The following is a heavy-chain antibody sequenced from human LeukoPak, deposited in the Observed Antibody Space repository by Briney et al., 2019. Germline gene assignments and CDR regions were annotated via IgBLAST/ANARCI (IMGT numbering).Heavy chain of an antibody. CDR3: ARHMGGGPSPYYYYYYGMDV. V-gene: IGHV5-51*01. CDR2: IYPGDSDT. Sequence: GESLKISCKGSGYSFTSYWIGWVRQMPRKGLEWMGIIYPGDSDTRYSPSFQGQVTILADKSISTAYLQWSSLKASDTAMYYCARHMGGGPSPYYYYYYGMDVWGQGTTVTVSS. J-gene: IGHJ6*02. CDR1: GYSFTSYW. D-gene: IGHD3-10*01.